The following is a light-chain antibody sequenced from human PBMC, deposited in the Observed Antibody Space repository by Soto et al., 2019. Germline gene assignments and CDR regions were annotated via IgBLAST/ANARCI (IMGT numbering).Light chain of an antibody. CDR3: QHYNSYSWT. CDR2: DAS. Sequence: DIQMTQSPSTLSASVGDRVTITCRASQSITIWLAWYQQKPGKAPKLLIFDASSLESGVPSRFNGSGSGTELTLTISSLQPDDFATYYCQHYNSYSWTFGQGTKVDIK. J-gene: IGKJ1*01. CDR1: QSITIW. V-gene: IGKV1-5*01.